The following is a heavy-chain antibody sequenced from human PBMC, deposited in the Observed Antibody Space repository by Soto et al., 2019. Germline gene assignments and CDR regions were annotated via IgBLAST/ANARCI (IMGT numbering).Heavy chain of an antibody. D-gene: IGHD2-15*01. Sequence: QVQLQQSGPGLVKPSETLSLTCSVSAGSMRNYYWSWIRQPPGKGLEWIGNVDDSGTTKYNPSLRSRVTISVDTSTNQFSLKLSSVIAADTAVYYCSRDVSCSGGSCYPNDWFDTWGQGTLVTVSS. V-gene: IGHV4-59*01. CDR1: AGSMRNYY. J-gene: IGHJ5*02. CDR2: VDDSGTT. CDR3: SRDVSCSGGSCYPNDWFDT.